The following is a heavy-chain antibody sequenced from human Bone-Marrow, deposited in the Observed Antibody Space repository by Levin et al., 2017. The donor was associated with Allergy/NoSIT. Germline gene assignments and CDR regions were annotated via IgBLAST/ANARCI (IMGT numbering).Heavy chain of an antibody. CDR2: IYWDDDK. J-gene: IGHJ4*02. V-gene: IGHV2-5*02. CDR3: ARAKETYGSGSYYDYFDD. Sequence: ESGPTLVKPPQTLTLTCTFSGISLSISGVGVGWIRQPPGKALEWLALIYWDDDKRYSPSLKSRLTITKDTSKNHVVLTMTNMDSVDTATYYCARAKETYGSGSYYDYFDDWGQGTLVTVSS. CDR1: GISLSISGVG. D-gene: IGHD3-10*01.